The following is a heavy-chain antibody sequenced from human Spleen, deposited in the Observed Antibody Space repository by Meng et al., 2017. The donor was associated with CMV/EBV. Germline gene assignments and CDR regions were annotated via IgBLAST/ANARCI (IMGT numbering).Heavy chain of an antibody. D-gene: IGHD6-13*01. J-gene: IGHJ4*02. CDR1: GYSITTYY. CDR3: ARSRAAGLDY. V-gene: IGHV1-46*01. CDR2: LNPTDGST. Sequence: ASVKVSCKASGYSITTYYIHWVRQAPGQGLEWMGILNPTDGSTTYAQRFQGGVTMTRDTSTNTVYMEFNGLRSEDTAVYYCARSRAAGLDYWGQGTLVTVSS.